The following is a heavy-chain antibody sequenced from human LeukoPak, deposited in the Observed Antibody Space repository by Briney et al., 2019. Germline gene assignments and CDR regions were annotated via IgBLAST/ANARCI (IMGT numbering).Heavy chain of an antibody. CDR1: GGSLSSYY. D-gene: IGHD1-26*01. V-gene: IGHV4-59*05. CDR3: ARHSPVGIYYFDY. J-gene: IGHJ4*02. CDR2: IYYSGST. Sequence: SETLSLTCTVSGGSLSSYYWNWIRQPAGKGLEWIGSIYYSGSTYYNPSLKSRVTISVDTSKNQFSLKLSSVTAADTAVYYCARHSPVGIYYFDYWGQGTLVTVSS.